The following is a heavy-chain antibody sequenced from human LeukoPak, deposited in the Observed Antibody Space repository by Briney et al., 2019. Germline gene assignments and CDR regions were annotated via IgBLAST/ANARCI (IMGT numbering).Heavy chain of an antibody. CDR1: GFTFRSYA. CDR2: ISYDGSNK. Sequence: GGSLRLSCAASGFTFRSYAMHWVRQAPGKGLEWVAVISYDGSNKFYADSVKGRFTISRDNSKNTLYLQMNSLRAEDTAVYYCAKSLPAGKALIDYWGQGTLVTVSS. V-gene: IGHV3-30-3*02. J-gene: IGHJ4*02. D-gene: IGHD2-2*01. CDR3: AKSLPAGKALIDY.